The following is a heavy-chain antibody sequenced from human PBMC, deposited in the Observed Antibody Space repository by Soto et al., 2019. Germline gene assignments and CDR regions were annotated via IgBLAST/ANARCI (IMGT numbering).Heavy chain of an antibody. CDR1: GGSISSYY. Sequence: PSETLSLTCTVSGGSISSYYWSWIRQPPGKGLEWIGYIYYSGSTNYNPSLKSRVTISVDTSKNQFSLKLTSVTAADTAVYYCASSHYYHSSGYFNWGQGTPVTVSS. D-gene: IGHD3-22*01. CDR3: ASSHYYHSSGYFN. V-gene: IGHV4-59*01. J-gene: IGHJ4*02. CDR2: IYYSGST.